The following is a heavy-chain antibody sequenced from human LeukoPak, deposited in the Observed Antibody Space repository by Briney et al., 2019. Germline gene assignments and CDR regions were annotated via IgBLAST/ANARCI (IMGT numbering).Heavy chain of an antibody. D-gene: IGHD3-10*01. J-gene: IGHJ6*02. Sequence: ASVKVSCKTSGYIFNTYGITWVRQAPGQGLEWLGWISAYNGNTNYAQKLQGRVTMTTDTSTSTAYMELRSLRSDDTAVYYCARAGTGYYYGSGSYRDMDVWGQGTTVTVSS. CDR3: ARAGTGYYYGSGSYRDMDV. CDR2: ISAYNGNT. V-gene: IGHV1-18*01. CDR1: GYIFNTYG.